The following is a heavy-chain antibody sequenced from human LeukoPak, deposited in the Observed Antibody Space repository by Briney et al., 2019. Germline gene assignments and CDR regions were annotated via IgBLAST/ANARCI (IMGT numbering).Heavy chain of an antibody. CDR3: ARTASGWYVNDYYYYMDV. D-gene: IGHD6-19*01. J-gene: IGHJ6*03. Sequence: SVKVSCKVSGFTLTELSMHWVRQAPGKGLEWMGGFDPEESETIYAQEFQGRFTMTEDTSTDTAYMELSSLTSEDTAVYYCARTASGWYVNDYYYYMDVWGKGTTVTVSS. CDR1: GFTLTELS. CDR2: FDPEESET. V-gene: IGHV1-24*01.